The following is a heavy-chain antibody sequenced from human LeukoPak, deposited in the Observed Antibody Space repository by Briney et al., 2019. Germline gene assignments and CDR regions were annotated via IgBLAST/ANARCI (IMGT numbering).Heavy chain of an antibody. D-gene: IGHD5-18*01. Sequence: GASVKVSCKASVYTFTLHHIHWVRQAPGQGIEWMGVINPSDGSATYAQNFKGRDKMTGNTSTTTVYMELISVRSEDTAVYSCARDSVLGGRESYGYGPFDPWGQGTLVTVSS. CDR3: ARDSVLGGRESYGYGPFDP. CDR1: VYTFTLHH. CDR2: INPSDGSA. J-gene: IGHJ5*02. V-gene: IGHV1-46*01.